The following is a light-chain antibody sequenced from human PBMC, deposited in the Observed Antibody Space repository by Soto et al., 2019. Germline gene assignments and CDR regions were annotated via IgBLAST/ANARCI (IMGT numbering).Light chain of an antibody. CDR1: QSVSTN. CDR3: QQRSNWPGT. CDR2: GAS. V-gene: IGKV3-15*01. Sequence: EIVMTQSPATLSVSPGERATLSCRASQSVSTNLAWYKQKPGQAPRPLIYGASTRATGIPARFSGSGSGTEFTLTISSLDPKDFAVYYCQQRSNWPGTFGQGTKVEIK. J-gene: IGKJ1*01.